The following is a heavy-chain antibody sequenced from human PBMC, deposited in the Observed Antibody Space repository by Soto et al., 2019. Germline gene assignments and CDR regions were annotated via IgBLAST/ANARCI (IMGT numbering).Heavy chain of an antibody. Sequence: GGSLRLSCAASGFTFSSYSMNWVRQAPGKGLEWVSYISSSSSTIYYADSVKGRFTISRDNAKNSLYLQMNSLRDEDTAVYYCARDSNADCGGDCYYHDAFEIWGQRTTVTVSS. CDR1: GFTFSSYS. V-gene: IGHV3-48*02. CDR2: ISSSSSTI. D-gene: IGHD2-21*02. CDR3: ARDSNADCGGDCYYHDAFEI. J-gene: IGHJ3*02.